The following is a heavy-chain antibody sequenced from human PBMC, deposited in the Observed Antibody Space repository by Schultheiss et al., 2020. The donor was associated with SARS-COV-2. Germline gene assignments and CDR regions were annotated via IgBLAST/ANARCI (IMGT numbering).Heavy chain of an antibody. Sequence: GESLKISCAASGFTFSSYAMHWVRQAPGKGLEWVAVISYDGSNKYYADSVKGRFTISRDNSKNTLYLQMNSLRAEDTAVYYCAKGHLRFLEWLYNDYWGQGTLVTVSS. CDR2: ISYDGSNK. V-gene: IGHV3-30-3*01. J-gene: IGHJ4*02. D-gene: IGHD3-3*01. CDR1: GFTFSSYA. CDR3: AKGHLRFLEWLYNDY.